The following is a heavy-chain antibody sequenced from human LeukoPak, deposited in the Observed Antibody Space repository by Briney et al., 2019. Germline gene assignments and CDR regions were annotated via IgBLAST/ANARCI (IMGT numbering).Heavy chain of an antibody. J-gene: IGHJ4*02. D-gene: IGHD1-20*01. CDR2: VSSDGSHK. Sequence: PAGSLRFTCTASGFTFSDYAIHWDRQAPGKGLKWVAVVSSDGSHKDCAKYVKGRFTVSRDNSKNTVYLEMNSLRSDDTAVYYCARVAGPYDWNPDCWGQGTLVIVS. CDR3: ARVAGPYDWNPDC. CDR1: GFTFSDYA. V-gene: IGHV3-30*04.